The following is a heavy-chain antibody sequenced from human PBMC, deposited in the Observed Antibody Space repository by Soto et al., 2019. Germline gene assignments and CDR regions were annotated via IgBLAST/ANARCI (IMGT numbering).Heavy chain of an antibody. V-gene: IGHV3-74*01. D-gene: IGHD2-21*02. CDR2: INSDGSST. CDR1: GFTFSSYW. J-gene: IGHJ4*02. CDR3: ARDLREVVVTAIFSY. Sequence: EVQLVESGGGLVQPGGSLRLSCAASGFTFSSYWMHWVRQAPGKGLVWVSRINSDGSSTSYADSVKGRFTISRDNAKNTLYLQMHRLRAEDTAVYYCARDLREVVVTAIFSYWGQGTLVTVSS.